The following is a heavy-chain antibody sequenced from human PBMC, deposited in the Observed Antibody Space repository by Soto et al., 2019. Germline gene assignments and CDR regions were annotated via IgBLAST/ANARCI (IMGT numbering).Heavy chain of an antibody. V-gene: IGHV3-30*18. CDR1: GFTFSSYA. Sequence: QVQLVESGGGVVQPGTSLRLSCAASGFTFSSYAVHWVRQAPGEGLEWGAAMSSDGTNKYYADSVKGRFTISRDNSENTLYLQMNSLRAEDTAVYYCAKTPWEKYYSSWFDHWGQGTLVTVSS. CDR2: MSSDGTNK. D-gene: IGHD1-26*01. CDR3: AKTPWEKYYSSWFDH. J-gene: IGHJ5*02.